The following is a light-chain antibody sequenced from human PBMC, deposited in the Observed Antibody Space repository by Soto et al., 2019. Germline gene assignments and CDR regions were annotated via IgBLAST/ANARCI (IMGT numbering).Light chain of an antibody. Sequence: DIQMTQSPSSLSASVGDRVTITCRASQSISTSLNWYQQKPGKAPKLLIYAASTLQSGVPSRFSGSGSGTDFTLTISSLQPEDFASYHCQQSYSIPLTFGRGAKVEIK. CDR2: AAS. V-gene: IGKV1-39*01. J-gene: IGKJ4*01. CDR3: QQSYSIPLT. CDR1: QSISTS.